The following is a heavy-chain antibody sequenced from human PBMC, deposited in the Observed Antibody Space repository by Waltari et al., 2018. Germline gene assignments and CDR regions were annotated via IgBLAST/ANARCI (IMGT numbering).Heavy chain of an antibody. CDR3: AREIYGGNSRPYDY. V-gene: IGHV4-59*01. CDR2: IYYNGHT. Sequence: QVQLQESGPGLVKPSETLSLTCTVSGGSITGYYWSWIRQPPGKGFGWIGHIYYNGHTDSNPSLNSLVTISVDTSKNQFSLKLSSVTAADTAVYYCAREIYGGNSRPYDYWGQGTLVTVSS. CDR1: GGSITGYY. D-gene: IGHD4-17*01. J-gene: IGHJ4*02.